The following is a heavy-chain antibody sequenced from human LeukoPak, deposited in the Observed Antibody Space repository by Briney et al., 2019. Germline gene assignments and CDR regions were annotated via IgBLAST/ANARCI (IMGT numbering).Heavy chain of an antibody. D-gene: IGHD4-23*01. CDR2: IWYDGSNK. Sequence: PGGALRLSCAASGFTFSNYGMHWVRQAPGKGLEWVAVIWYDGSNKYYADSVKGRFTISRDNSKIILYLQINSLRAEDTAVYYCARNDYGGIVGAFDIWGQGTMVTVSS. V-gene: IGHV3-33*01. J-gene: IGHJ3*02. CDR3: ARNDYGGIVGAFDI. CDR1: GFTFSNYG.